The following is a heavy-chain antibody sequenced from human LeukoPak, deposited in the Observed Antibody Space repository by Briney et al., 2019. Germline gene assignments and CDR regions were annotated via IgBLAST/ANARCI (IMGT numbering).Heavy chain of an antibody. Sequence: PGGSLRLSCAASGFTFSTYWMSWVRQAPGKGLEWVGRTRNKAKSYTTEYAASVRGRFTISRDDSKNSMYLQMNSLRTEDTGVYYCARGLNSFDIWGQGTLVTVSS. J-gene: IGHJ3*02. CDR2: TRNKAKSYTT. CDR1: GFTFSTYW. D-gene: IGHD5-24*01. CDR3: ARGLNSFDI. V-gene: IGHV3-72*01.